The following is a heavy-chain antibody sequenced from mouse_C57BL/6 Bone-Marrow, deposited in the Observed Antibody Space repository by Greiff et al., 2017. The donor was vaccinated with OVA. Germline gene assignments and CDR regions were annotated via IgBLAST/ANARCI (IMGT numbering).Heavy chain of an antibody. CDR1: GYTFTNYW. CDR2: IYPGGGYT. V-gene: IGHV1-63*01. CDR3: AREGLLCYWYFDV. J-gene: IGHJ1*03. Sequence: VQLQQSGAELVRPGTSVKMSCKASGYTFTNYWIGWAKQRPGHGLEWIGDIYPGGGYTNYNEKFKGKATLTADKSSSTAYMQFSSLTSEDSAVDYGAREGLLCYWYFDVWGTGTTVTVSS. D-gene: IGHD2-1*01.